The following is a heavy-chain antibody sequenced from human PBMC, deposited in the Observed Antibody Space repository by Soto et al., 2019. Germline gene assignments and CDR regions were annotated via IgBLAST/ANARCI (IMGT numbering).Heavy chain of an antibody. D-gene: IGHD3-22*01. CDR2: ISAYNGDT. Sequence: QIQLVQSGGEVKKPGASVKVSCKASGYTFRSYGVSWVRQAPGQGLEWVGWISAYNGDTHYAPKFQDRITLTTETSTDTAYMELRSLRLDDTAVYYCARDWSRYYDNSGLIWSYWGQGSLVTVSS. V-gene: IGHV1-18*04. CDR1: GYTFRSYG. CDR3: ARDWSRYYDNSGLIWSY. J-gene: IGHJ4*02.